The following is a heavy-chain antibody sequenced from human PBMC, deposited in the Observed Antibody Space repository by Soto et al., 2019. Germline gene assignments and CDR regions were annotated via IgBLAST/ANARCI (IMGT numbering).Heavy chain of an antibody. CDR1: DDSINRDKYY. CDR2: IYYRGNA. Sequence: SETLSLTCSVSDDSINRDKYYWGWIRQPPGKGLEWIGSIYYRGNAYYNPSLQTRVTISLDKSRSQFSLKLNSVTAADSAVYFCASLEGLATISYYFYFWGPGALVTVSS. V-gene: IGHV4-39*01. CDR3: ASLEGLATISYYFYF. D-gene: IGHD3-3*01. J-gene: IGHJ4*02.